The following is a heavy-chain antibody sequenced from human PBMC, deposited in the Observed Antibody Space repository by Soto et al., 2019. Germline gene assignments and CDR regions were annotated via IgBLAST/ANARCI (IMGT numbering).Heavy chain of an antibody. V-gene: IGHV1-18*01. CDR3: ARDVNVVTIYYFYYAMDV. Sequence: QAQLVQSGPEVKNPGASVKVSCKAVGYTFPSYGISWVRQAPGQGLEWMGWISDYNGNTEYAQKFQDRVTLTTDTSTSTAYMELWSLRSDATAVYYCARDVNVVTIYYFYYAMDVWGPGTTVTVS. D-gene: IGHD5-12*01. J-gene: IGHJ6*02. CDR2: ISDYNGNT. CDR1: GYTFPSYG.